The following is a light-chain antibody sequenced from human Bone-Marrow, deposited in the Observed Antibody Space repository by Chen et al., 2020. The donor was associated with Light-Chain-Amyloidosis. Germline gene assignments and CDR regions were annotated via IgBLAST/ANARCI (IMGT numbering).Light chain of an antibody. CDR1: SSNIGSNS. CDR3: GAWDGRLGAGV. Sequence: SVLTQPPSVSAAPGQKVTIYCSGSSSNIGSNSVSWYQQFPGTAPKVLIYDNDKRPSGIPDRFSGSKSGTSATLYITGLQTGDAADYYCGAWDGRLGAGVFGGGTKVTV. V-gene: IGLV1-51*01. CDR2: DND. J-gene: IGLJ2*01.